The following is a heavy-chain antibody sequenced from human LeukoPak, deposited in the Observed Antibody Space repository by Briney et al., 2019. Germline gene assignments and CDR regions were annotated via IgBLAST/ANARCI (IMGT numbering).Heavy chain of an antibody. D-gene: IGHD2-15*01. CDR1: GGSISSYY. CDR2: IYYSGST. V-gene: IGHV4-59*12. J-gene: IGHJ4*02. CDR3: ARDCSGGSCYTA. Sequence: SETLSLTCTVSGGSISSYYWSWIRQPPRKGLEWIGYIYYSGSTNYNPSLKSRVTISVDTSKNQFSLKLSSVTAADTAVYYCARDCSGGSCYTAWGQGTLVTVSS.